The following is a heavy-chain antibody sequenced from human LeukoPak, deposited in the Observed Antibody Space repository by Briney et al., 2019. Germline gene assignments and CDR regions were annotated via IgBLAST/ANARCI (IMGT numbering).Heavy chain of an antibody. CDR3: ARDPGRDDYNSYYFDY. J-gene: IGHJ4*02. CDR1: SFSFDTFI. D-gene: IGHD5-24*01. V-gene: IGHV3-21*01. Sequence: GGSLRLSCAASSFSFDTFIMSWVRQAPGRGLEWVSSISGDTSYIYYADSVKGQFTISRDNAKNSVYLQMNSLRAEDTAVYYCARDPGRDDYNSYYFDYWGQGTLVTVSS. CDR2: ISGDTSYI.